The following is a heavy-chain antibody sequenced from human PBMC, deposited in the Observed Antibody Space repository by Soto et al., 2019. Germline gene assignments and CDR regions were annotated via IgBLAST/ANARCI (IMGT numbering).Heavy chain of an antibody. J-gene: IGHJ4*02. CDR3: ARGGMEPVDY. CDR1: GFTFSTYW. D-gene: IGHD1-26*01. V-gene: IGHV3-74*01. CDR2: ISGDGSST. Sequence: EVQLVESGGGLVQPGGSLRLSCAASGFTFSTYWMHWVHQAPGKGLAWVSRISGDGSSTSYADSVKGRFTISRDNAKNTLYQQMNSLTAEDTAVYSCARGGMEPVDYWGQGTLVTVSS.